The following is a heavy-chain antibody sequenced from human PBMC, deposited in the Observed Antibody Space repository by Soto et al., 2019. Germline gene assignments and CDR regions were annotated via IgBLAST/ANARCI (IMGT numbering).Heavy chain of an antibody. D-gene: IGHD3-3*01. J-gene: IGHJ6*03. CDR1: GYTFTSYY. CDR3: SRDYVNYDFWSGYAKNNYYYYYYLDV. CDR2: INPSGGST. V-gene: IGHV1-46*03. Sequence: ASVKVSCKASGYTFTSYYMHWVRQAPGQGLEWMGIINPSGGSTSYAQKFQGRVTMTRDTSTSTVYMELSSLRSEDTAVYYCSRDYVNYDFWSGYAKNNYYYYYYLDVWGKGTTVTVSS.